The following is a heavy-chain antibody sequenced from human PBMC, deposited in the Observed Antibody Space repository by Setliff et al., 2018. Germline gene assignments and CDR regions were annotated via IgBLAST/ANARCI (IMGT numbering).Heavy chain of an antibody. Sequence: SVKVSCKASGDSFNNYAISWVRQAPGQGLEWMGGIIPMFGTPAYAQKFQDRVTITTDESTSTAYMELDSLRSDDTAVYYCARDSPEMVAPPAAHCFDSWGQGTLVTVSS. V-gene: IGHV1-69*05. D-gene: IGHD2-15*01. J-gene: IGHJ5*01. CDR1: GDSFNNYA. CDR2: IIPMFGTP. CDR3: ARDSPEMVAPPAAHCFDS.